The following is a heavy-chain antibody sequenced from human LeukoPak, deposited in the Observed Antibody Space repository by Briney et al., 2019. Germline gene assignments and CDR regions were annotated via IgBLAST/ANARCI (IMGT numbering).Heavy chain of an antibody. J-gene: IGHJ3*02. CDR3: ATSWKGGSSPGVAFDI. CDR2: ISYDGSNK. D-gene: IGHD1-26*01. Sequence: GGSLRLSCAASGFTFSSYGMHWVRQAPGKGLEWVAVISYDGSNKYYADSVKGRFTISRDNSKNTLYLQMNSLRAEDTAVYYCATSWKGGSSPGVAFDIWGQGTMVTVSS. V-gene: IGHV3-30*03. CDR1: GFTFSSYG.